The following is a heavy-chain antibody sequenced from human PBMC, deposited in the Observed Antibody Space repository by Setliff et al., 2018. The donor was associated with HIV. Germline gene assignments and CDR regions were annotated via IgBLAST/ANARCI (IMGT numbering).Heavy chain of an antibody. V-gene: IGHV7-4-1*02. CDR3: ARALYGDYGGDLNWLDP. J-gene: IGHJ5*02. CDR2: INTQTGSP. D-gene: IGHD4-17*01. Sequence: ASVKVSCKASGYTFTSYGISWVRQAPGQGLEWMGWINTQTGSPTYAQAFTGHFVFSVDTSVTTAYLQISGLKADDTAVYYCARALYGDYGGDLNWLDPWGQGTLVTVSS. CDR1: GYTFTSYG.